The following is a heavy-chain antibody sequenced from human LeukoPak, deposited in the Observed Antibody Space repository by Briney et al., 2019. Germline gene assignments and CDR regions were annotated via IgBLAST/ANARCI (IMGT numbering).Heavy chain of an antibody. J-gene: IGHJ4*02. CDR2: IYYSGST. D-gene: IGHD6-19*01. V-gene: IGHV4-59*01. CDR3: VTAKGSVAGLIDY. CDR1: GGSISSYY. Sequence: PSETLSLTCTVSGGSISSYYWSWIRQPPGKGLEWIGYIYYSGSTNYNPSLKSRVTISVDTSKNQFSLKMSSMTAADTAVYYCVTAKGSVAGLIDYWGQGTLVTVSS.